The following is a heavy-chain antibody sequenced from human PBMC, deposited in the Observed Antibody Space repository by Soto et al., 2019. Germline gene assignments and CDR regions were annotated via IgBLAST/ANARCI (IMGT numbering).Heavy chain of an antibody. J-gene: IGHJ4*02. CDR1: GYTFTSYD. Sequence: QVQLVQSGAEVKKPGASVKVSCKASGYTFTSYDINWARQATGQGLEWMGWMNPNSGNTGYAQKFQGRVTMTRNTSISTHYMELSSLRSEDTAVYYCARGPDSVLVVAAIPDYYFDYWGQGTLVTVSS. CDR2: MNPNSGNT. D-gene: IGHD2-15*01. CDR3: ARGPDSVLVVAAIPDYYFDY. V-gene: IGHV1-8*01.